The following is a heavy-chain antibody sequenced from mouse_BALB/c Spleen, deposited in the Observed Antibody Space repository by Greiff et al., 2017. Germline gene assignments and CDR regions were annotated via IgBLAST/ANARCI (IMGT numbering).Heavy chain of an antibody. CDR3: ARLYYRYDEGAGDYYAMDY. D-gene: IGHD2-14*01. CDR2: INPYNGGT. CDR1: GYSFTGYT. V-gene: IGHV1-18*01. J-gene: IGHJ4*01. Sequence: VQRQQSGPELVKPGASMKISCKASGYSFTGYTMNWVKQSHGKNLEWIGLINPYNGGTSYNQKFKGKATLTVDKSSSTAYMELLSLTSEDSAVYYCARLYYRYDEGAGDYYAMDYWGQGTSVTVSS.